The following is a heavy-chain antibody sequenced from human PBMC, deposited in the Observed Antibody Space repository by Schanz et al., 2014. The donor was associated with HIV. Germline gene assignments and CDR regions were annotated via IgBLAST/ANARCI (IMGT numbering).Heavy chain of an antibody. CDR2: ISGSGGST. V-gene: IGHV3-23*04. D-gene: IGHD4-4*01. CDR3: ANDPELTTITGYFDS. Sequence: VQLVESGGGVVQPGGSLRLSCAASGFTFSSYAMSWVRQAPGKGLEWVSAISGSGGSTYYADSVKGRFTISRDNSKNTLYLQMNRLRAEDTALYFCANDPELTTITGYFDSWGQGTLVTVSS. CDR1: GFTFSSYA. J-gene: IGHJ4*02.